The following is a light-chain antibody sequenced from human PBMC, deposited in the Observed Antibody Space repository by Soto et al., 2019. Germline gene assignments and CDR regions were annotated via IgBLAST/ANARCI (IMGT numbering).Light chain of an antibody. Sequence: QSALTQPPSVSGAPGQRVTISCTGSNSNIGAGYDVHWYQQLPGTAPKLLIYGNSNRPSGVPDRFSGSKSGTSAPLAITGLQAEDEADYYCQSYDSSLSGYVFGTGTKATVL. V-gene: IGLV1-40*01. J-gene: IGLJ1*01. CDR2: GNS. CDR3: QSYDSSLSGYV. CDR1: NSNIGAGYD.